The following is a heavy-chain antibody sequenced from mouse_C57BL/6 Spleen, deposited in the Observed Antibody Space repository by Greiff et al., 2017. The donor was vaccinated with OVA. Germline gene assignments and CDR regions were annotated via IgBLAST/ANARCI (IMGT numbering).Heavy chain of an antibody. V-gene: IGHV1-22*01. J-gene: IGHJ3*01. CDR3: ARSDYDYDGAWFAY. D-gene: IGHD2-4*01. Sequence: VQLQQSGPELVKPGASVKMSCTASGYTFTDYNMHWVKQSHGKSLEWIGYINPNNGGTSYNQKFKGKATLTVNKSSSTAYMELRSLTSEDSAVYDCARSDYDYDGAWFAYWGQGTLVTVSA. CDR2: INPNNGGT. CDR1: GYTFTDYN.